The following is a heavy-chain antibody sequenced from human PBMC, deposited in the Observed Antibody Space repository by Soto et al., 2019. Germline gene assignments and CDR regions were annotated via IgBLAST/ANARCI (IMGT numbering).Heavy chain of an antibody. CDR2: ITPNSGYT. Sequence: QLQLTQSGGEARKPGASVRVSCAASGYKFSTYAISWLRQAPGQGLEWMGLITPNSGYTNYAQKFQARLILTTYIPSSTAYMEPTSLSYDDTAIYYCATSYDTGFDPWGQGTLVSVS. V-gene: IGHV1-18*01. J-gene: IGHJ5*02. D-gene: IGHD3-9*01. CDR3: ATSYDTGFDP. CDR1: GYKFSTYA.